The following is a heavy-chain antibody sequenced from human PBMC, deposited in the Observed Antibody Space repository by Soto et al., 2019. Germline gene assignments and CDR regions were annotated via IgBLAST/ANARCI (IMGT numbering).Heavy chain of an antibody. J-gene: IGHJ4*02. V-gene: IGHV4-4*02. CDR1: SGSISSSYW. D-gene: IGHD3-10*01. Sequence: QVQLQESGPGLVKPSGTLSLTCAVSSGSISSSYWWSWVREPPGKGLEWIGEMYHSGSTNYNPSLKSRVTISVDKSKNQFSLKLSSVTAADTAVYYGAREGEKRDSLDYFDYWGQGTLVTVSS. CDR3: AREGEKRDSLDYFDY. CDR2: MYHSGST.